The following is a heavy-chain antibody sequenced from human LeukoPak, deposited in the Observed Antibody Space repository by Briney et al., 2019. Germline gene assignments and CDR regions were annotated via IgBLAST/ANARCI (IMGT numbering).Heavy chain of an antibody. V-gene: IGHV4-59*08. CDR1: GGSISSYY. J-gene: IGHJ4*02. CDR2: IYYSGST. D-gene: IGHD6-13*01. Sequence: TSETLSLTCTVSGGSISSYYWSWIRQPPGKGLEWIGYIYYSGSTNYNPSLKSRVTISVDTSKNQFSLKLSSVTAADTAVYYCASSGIAAASSDYWGQGTLVTVSS. CDR3: ASSGIAAASSDY.